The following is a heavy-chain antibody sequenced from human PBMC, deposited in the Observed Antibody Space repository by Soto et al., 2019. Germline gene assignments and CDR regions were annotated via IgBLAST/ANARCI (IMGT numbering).Heavy chain of an antibody. Sequence: QVQLVQSGAEVKKPGASVKVSCKASGYTFTSSGISWVPQAPGQGLEWMGWISAYDGNTNYAQKLQGRVTMTTDTSARTAYKELRSLRSDDTAVYCCARSSSWYAGWFDPWGQGTLVTVSS. J-gene: IGHJ5*02. V-gene: IGHV1-18*01. CDR2: ISAYDGNT. CDR1: GYTFTSSG. CDR3: ARSSSWYAGWFDP. D-gene: IGHD6-13*01.